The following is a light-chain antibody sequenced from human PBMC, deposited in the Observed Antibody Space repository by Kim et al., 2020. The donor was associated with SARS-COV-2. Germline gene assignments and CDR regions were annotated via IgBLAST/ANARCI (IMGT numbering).Light chain of an antibody. J-gene: IGKJ4*01. CDR3: QQYNNWPPLT. CDR1: QGVNSN. V-gene: IGKV3D-15*01. CDR2: GAF. Sequence: SPGGGATLTCKASQGVNSNLAWYQQRPGQPPRLLIYGAFIRATGIPARFSGSGSGTEFTLTISSLQSEDFAVYYCQQYNNWPPLTFGGGTKVDIK.